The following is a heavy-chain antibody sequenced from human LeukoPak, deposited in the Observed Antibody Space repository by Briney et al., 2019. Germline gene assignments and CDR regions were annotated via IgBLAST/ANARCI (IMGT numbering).Heavy chain of an antibody. CDR2: INSKSGGA. CDR1: GYTFTAYI. D-gene: IGHD2-21*02. V-gene: IGHV1-2*02. Sequence: ASVEVSCKASGYTFTAYIMHWVRQAPGQGLEYMGWINSKSGGANYAQKFGGRVTMTRDTSINTTYMELSRLGFDDTAVYYCARDDALTAMWEFDSWGQGTLVTVSS. J-gene: IGHJ4*02. CDR3: ARDDALTAMWEFDS.